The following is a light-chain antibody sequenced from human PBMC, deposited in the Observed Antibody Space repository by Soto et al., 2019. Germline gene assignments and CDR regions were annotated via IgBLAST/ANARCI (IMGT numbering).Light chain of an antibody. CDR1: SSDVGDYNY. V-gene: IGLV2-14*03. CDR3: NSYTGSSTLVV. Sequence: QSALTQPASVSGSPGQSITISCTGTSSDVGDYNYVSWYQHHPGKAPKLLIYDVSHRPSWASTRFSGAKSGNTASLTISGVQAEDEADDYCNSYTGSSTLVVFGGGTKLTVL. J-gene: IGLJ2*01. CDR2: DVS.